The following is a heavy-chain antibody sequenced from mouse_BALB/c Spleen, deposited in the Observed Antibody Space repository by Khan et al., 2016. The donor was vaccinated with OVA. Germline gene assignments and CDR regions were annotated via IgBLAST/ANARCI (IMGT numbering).Heavy chain of an antibody. CDR3: TRKDYYGSSHRYFDV. J-gene: IGHJ1*01. V-gene: IGHV1-53*01. CDR2: INPSNGGT. CDR1: GYTFTRYY. D-gene: IGHD1-1*01. Sequence: QVQLKQSGTELVKPGASVKLSCKTSGYTFTRYYMYWVKQRPGQGLEWIGEINPSNGGTNFNEKFKSKATLTVDKLSSTAYMQLNSLTSEDSAVDYCTRKDYYGSSHRYFDVWGGGTTVTVSS.